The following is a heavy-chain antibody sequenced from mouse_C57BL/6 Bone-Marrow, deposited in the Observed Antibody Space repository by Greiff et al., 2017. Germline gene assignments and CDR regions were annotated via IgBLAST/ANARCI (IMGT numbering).Heavy chain of an antibody. CDR2: ISSGSSTI. J-gene: IGHJ3*01. CDR1: GFTFSDYG. D-gene: IGHD1-1*01. Sequence: EVKLMESGGGLVKPGGSLKLSCAASGFTFSDYGMHWVRQAPEKGLEWVAYISSGSSTIYYADTVKGRFTISRDNAKNTLFLQMTSLRSEDTAMYYCARKFGSSYEGWFAYWGQGTLVTVSA. V-gene: IGHV5-17*01. CDR3: ARKFGSSYEGWFAY.